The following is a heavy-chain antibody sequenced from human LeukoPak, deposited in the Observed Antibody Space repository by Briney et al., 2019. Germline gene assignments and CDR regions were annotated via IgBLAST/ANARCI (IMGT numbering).Heavy chain of an antibody. CDR1: GFTFSSYE. V-gene: IGHV3-48*03. D-gene: IGHD2-8*01. CDR3: ARDLPRVSFDY. CDR2: ISSSGSTI. J-gene: IGHJ4*02. Sequence: GGSLRLSRAASGFTFSSYEMNWVRQAPGKGLEWVSYISSSGSTIYYADSVKGRFTISRDNAKNSLYLQMNSLRAEDTAVYYCARDLPRVSFDYWGQGTLVTVSS.